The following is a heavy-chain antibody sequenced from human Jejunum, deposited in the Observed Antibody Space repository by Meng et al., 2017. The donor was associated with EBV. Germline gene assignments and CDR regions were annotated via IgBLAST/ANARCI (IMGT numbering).Heavy chain of an antibody. CDR2: IYNSGST. V-gene: IGHV4-61*01. CDR1: GSSVSSGTYY. Sequence: QVQLQESGPGLVKPSETLSLTCPVPGSSVSSGTYYWTWIRQPPGKGLEWIGYIYNSGSTNYNPSLKSRVTISLDTSKNQFSLKLSSVTAADTAMYYCARNWNFWGQGTLVTVSS. J-gene: IGHJ4*02. D-gene: IGHD1-1*01. CDR3: ARNWNF.